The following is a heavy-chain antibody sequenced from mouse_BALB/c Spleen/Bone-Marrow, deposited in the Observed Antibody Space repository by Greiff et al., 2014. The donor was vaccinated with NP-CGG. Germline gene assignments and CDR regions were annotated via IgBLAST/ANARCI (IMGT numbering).Heavy chain of an antibody. V-gene: IGHV1-20*02. J-gene: IGHJ1*01. D-gene: IGHD6-1*01. CDR1: GYSFTGYF. Sequence: VQVVDSGPELVKPGASVKISCKASGYSFTGYFMNWVMLRHGKGLEWIGHIYPDNGGTFYNQKFKGKATLTVDKSSSTAHMQLSSLASEDSAVYYCARFSPLWRFDDWGAGTPVTVSS. CDR2: IYPDNGGT. CDR3: ARFSPLWRFDD.